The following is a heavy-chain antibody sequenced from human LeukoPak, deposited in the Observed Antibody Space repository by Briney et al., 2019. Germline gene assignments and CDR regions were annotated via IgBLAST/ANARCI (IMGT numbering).Heavy chain of an antibody. CDR2: IHHSGST. J-gene: IGHJ6*02. CDR1: GVSISSSNW. V-gene: IGHV4-4*02. CDR3: ARGIYDILTGSPYYYYGMDV. Sequence: SETLSLTCAVSGVSISSSNWWSWVRQPPGKGLEWIGEIHHSGSTNYNPSLKSRVTISVDKSKNQFSLKLSSVTAADTAVYYCARGIYDILTGSPYYYYGMDVWGQGTTVTVSS. D-gene: IGHD3-9*01.